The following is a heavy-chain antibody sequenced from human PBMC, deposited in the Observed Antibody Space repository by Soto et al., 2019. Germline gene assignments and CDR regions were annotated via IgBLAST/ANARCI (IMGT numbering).Heavy chain of an antibody. Sequence: PGGSLRLSCAASGFTFSSYSMNWVRQAPGKGLEWVSSISSSSSYIYYADSVKGRFTISRDNAKNSLYLQMNSLRAEDTAVYYCARDGTSAGYSSGWFPTYYYYGMDVWGQGTTVTVSS. J-gene: IGHJ6*02. CDR1: GFTFSSYS. CDR3: ARDGTSAGYSSGWFPTYYYYGMDV. D-gene: IGHD6-19*01. V-gene: IGHV3-21*01. CDR2: ISSSSSYI.